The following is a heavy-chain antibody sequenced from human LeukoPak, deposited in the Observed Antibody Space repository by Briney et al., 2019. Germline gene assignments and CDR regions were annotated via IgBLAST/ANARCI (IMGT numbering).Heavy chain of an antibody. CDR1: GFTFTTYW. V-gene: IGHV3-74*01. Sequence: GGSLRLSCAASGFTFTTYWMHWVRQAPGKGLVWVSRIKGDEMTTNYADSVEGRFTISRDNAKNTVYLEMNSLRAEDTAVYYCARGAPQRWLQFTSPPYPYWGQGTLVTVSS. CDR2: IKGDEMTT. CDR3: ARGAPQRWLQFTSPPYPY. D-gene: IGHD5-24*01. J-gene: IGHJ4*02.